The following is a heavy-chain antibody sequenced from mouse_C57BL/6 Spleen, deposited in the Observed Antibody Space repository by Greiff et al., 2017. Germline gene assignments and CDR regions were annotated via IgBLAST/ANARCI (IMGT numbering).Heavy chain of an antibody. V-gene: IGHV14-1*01. CDR1: GFNIKDYY. CDR3: TSVVATRYFDN. Sequence: VQLQQSGAELVRPGASVKLSCTASGFNIKDYYMHWVKQRPEQGLEWIGRIDPEDGDTEYAPKFQGKATMTADTSSNTAYLQLSSLTSEDTAVYYCTSVVATRYFDNWGQGTTLTVSS. CDR2: IDPEDGDT. D-gene: IGHD1-1*01. J-gene: IGHJ2*01.